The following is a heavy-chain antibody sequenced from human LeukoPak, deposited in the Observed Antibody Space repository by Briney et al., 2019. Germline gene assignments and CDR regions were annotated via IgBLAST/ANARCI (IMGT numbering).Heavy chain of an antibody. CDR3: ARGSSYCSSTSCLNVYYYYYYMDV. V-gene: IGHV1-18*01. CDR1: GGTFSSYA. CDR2: ISAYNGNT. J-gene: IGHJ6*03. Sequence: ASVKVSCKASGGTFSSYAISWVRQAPGQGLEWMGWISAYNGNTNYAQKLQGRVTMTTDTSTSTAYMELRNLRSDDTAVYYCARGSSYCSSTSCLNVYYYYYYMDVWGKGTTVTVSS. D-gene: IGHD2-2*01.